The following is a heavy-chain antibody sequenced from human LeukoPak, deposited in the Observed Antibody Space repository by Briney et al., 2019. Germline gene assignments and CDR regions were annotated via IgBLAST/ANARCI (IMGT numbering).Heavy chain of an antibody. Sequence: PPETLSLTCAVYGGSFSGYYWSWIRQPPGKGLEWIGEINHSGSTNYNPSLKSRVTISVDTSKNQFSLKLSSVTAADTAVYYCARGLSGSYYMFDYWGQGTLVTVSS. V-gene: IGHV4-34*01. D-gene: IGHD1-26*01. J-gene: IGHJ4*02. CDR3: ARGLSGSYYMFDY. CDR2: INHSGST. CDR1: GGSFSGYY.